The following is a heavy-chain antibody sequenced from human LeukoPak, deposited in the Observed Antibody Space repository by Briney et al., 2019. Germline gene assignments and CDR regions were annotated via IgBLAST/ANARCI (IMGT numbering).Heavy chain of an antibody. J-gene: IGHJ4*02. V-gene: IGHV3-30-3*01. CDR2: ISYDGSNK. Sequence: GGSLRLSCAASGFTLSSYAMHWVRQAPGKGLEWVAVISYDGSNKYYADSVKGRFTISRDNSKNTLYLQMNSLRAEDTAVYYCAREVTAARPYFDYWGQGTLVTVSS. D-gene: IGHD6-6*01. CDR3: AREVTAARPYFDY. CDR1: GFTLSSYA.